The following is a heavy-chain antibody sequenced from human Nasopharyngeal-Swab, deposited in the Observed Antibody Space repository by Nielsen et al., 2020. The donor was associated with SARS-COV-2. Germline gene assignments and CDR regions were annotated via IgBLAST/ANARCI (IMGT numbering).Heavy chain of an antibody. CDR2: INADGSST. D-gene: IGHD3-22*01. CDR3: TRLTYYYDSSSGG. V-gene: IGHV3-74*01. CDR1: GFTFGNYW. J-gene: IGHJ4*02. Sequence: GESLKISCVASGFTFGNYWMHWVRQVPGKGLVWVSHINADGSSTTYADSVKGRFTISSDNAKNTLYLHMDNLRAEDTAVYYCTRLTYYYDSSSGGWGQGTLVTVSS.